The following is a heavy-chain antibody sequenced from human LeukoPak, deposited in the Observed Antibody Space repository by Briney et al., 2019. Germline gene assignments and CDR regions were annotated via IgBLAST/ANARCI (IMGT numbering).Heavy chain of an antibody. D-gene: IGHD3-9*01. J-gene: IGHJ4*02. CDR1: GFAFNKYG. V-gene: IGHV3-23*01. Sequence: GGSLRLSCAASGFAFNKYGMSWVRQAPGKGLEWVSLISVSGGSTYSADSVKGRFTISRDNSKNTLYLQMNSLRAEDTAVYYCARDSSTRAFDWLLDYWGQGTLVTVSS. CDR3: ARDSSTRAFDWLLDY. CDR2: ISVSGGST.